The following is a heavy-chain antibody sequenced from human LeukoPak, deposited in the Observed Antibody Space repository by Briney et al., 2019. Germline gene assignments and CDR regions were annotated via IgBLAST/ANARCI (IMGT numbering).Heavy chain of an antibody. Sequence: ASVKVSCKASGYTFTSYGISWVRQAPGQGLEWMGWISADNGNTNYAQKLQGRVTMTTDTSTSTGYMELRSLRSDDTAVYYCARVLECELPRAPGASFIDYWGQGTLVTVSS. J-gene: IGHJ4*02. CDR2: ISADNGNT. CDR3: ARVLECELPRAPGASFIDY. V-gene: IGHV1-18*01. CDR1: GYTFTSYG. D-gene: IGHD1-26*01.